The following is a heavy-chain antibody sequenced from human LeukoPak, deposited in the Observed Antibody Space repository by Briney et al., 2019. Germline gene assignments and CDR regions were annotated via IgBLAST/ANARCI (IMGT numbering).Heavy chain of an antibody. CDR3: AKDMVHSNYDY. Sequence: GGSLRLSCAASGFTFSSYGMHWVRQAPGKGLEWVAVISYDGSNKYYADSVKGRFTISRDNSKNTLYLQMNSLRAEDTAVYYCAKDMVHSNYDYWGQGTLVTVSS. J-gene: IGHJ4*02. D-gene: IGHD4-11*01. V-gene: IGHV3-30*18. CDR1: GFTFSSYG. CDR2: ISYDGSNK.